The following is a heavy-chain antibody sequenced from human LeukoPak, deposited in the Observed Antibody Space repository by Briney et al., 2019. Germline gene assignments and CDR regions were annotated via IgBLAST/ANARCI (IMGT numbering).Heavy chain of an antibody. J-gene: IGHJ4*02. D-gene: IGHD6-19*01. CDR2: IYYSGST. CDR3: ARVKAVAGSWWYFDY. Sequence: PPETLSLTCTVPGGSISSYYWSWIRQPPGKGLEWIGYIYYSGSTNYNPSLKSRVTISVDTSKNQFSLKLSSVTAADTAVYYCARVKAVAGSWWYFDYWGQGTLVTVSS. V-gene: IGHV4-59*01. CDR1: GGSISSYY.